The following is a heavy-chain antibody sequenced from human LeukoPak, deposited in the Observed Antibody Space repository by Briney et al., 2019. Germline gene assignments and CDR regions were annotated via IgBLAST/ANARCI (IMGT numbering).Heavy chain of an antibody. V-gene: IGHV4-61*09. CDR2: IYTSGST. CDR1: GASISSGSYS. Sequence: PSETLSLTCTVSGASISSGSYSWNWIRQPAGKGLEWIGHIYTSGSTNYNPSLKSRVTISVDTSKNQFSLKLSSVTAADTAVYYCARGLGRWGQGTLVTVSS. CDR3: ARGLGR. J-gene: IGHJ4*02.